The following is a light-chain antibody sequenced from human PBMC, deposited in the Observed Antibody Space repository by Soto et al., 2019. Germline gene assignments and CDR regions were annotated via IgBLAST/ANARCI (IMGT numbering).Light chain of an antibody. J-gene: IGLJ2*01. Sequence: QSALTQPASVSGSPGQSITISCTGTSSDVGSYNLVSWYQQHPGKAPKLLIYDVSKRPSGVANRFSGSKSGNKASLTISGLQAEDEADYYCCSYAGSSTYLFGGGTKLTVL. CDR2: DVS. CDR1: SSDVGSYNL. CDR3: CSYAGSSTYL. V-gene: IGLV2-23*02.